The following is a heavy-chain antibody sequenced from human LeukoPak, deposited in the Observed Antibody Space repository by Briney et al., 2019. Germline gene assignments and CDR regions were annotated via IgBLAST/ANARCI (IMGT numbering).Heavy chain of an antibody. V-gene: IGHV4-39*07. CDR1: DGSISSSSYF. J-gene: IGHJ5*02. CDR2: IYYSGST. CDR3: ARGVSARFDP. Sequence: PSETLSLTCTVSDGSISSSSYFWGWIRQPPGKGLGWIGSIYYSGSTYYNPSLKSRVTISVDTSKNQFSLKLSSVTAADTAVYYCARGVSARFDPWGQGTLVTVSS.